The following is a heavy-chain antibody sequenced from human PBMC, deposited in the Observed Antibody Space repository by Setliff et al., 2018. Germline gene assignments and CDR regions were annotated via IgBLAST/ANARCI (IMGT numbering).Heavy chain of an antibody. J-gene: IGHJ4*02. CDR3: ARGSSSYDY. CDR2: IKQDGNQN. CDR1: GFTFSRYW. V-gene: IGHV3-7*01. Sequence: PGGSLRLSCAASGFTFSRYWMSWVRQAPGKGLEWVANIKQDGNQNYYVDSVKGRFTISRDNAKNSLYLQMNSLRAEDTAVYYCARGSSSYDYWGQGTLVTVSS. D-gene: IGHD6-6*01.